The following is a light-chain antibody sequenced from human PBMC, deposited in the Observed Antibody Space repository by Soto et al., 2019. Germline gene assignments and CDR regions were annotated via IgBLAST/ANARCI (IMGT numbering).Light chain of an antibody. CDR1: QSVGNY. J-gene: IGKJ4*01. V-gene: IGKV3-11*01. Sequence: EIVLTQSPATLSLSPGERAALSCRASQSVGNYLAWYQQKPGQAPSLLIYDASNRATGIPARFSGSGSGTDFTLTISSLEPEDFTVYYCQQRSDWPALTFRGGTKVEIK. CDR3: QQRSDWPALT. CDR2: DAS.